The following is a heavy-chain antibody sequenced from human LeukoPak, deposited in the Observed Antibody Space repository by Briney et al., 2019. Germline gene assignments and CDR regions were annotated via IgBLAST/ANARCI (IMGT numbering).Heavy chain of an antibody. CDR3: ARDQDPLGYCSSTSCGY. CDR2: IYHSGST. D-gene: IGHD2-2*01. CDR1: GGSISSYY. V-gene: IGHV4-59*12. Sequence: SETLSLTCTVSGGSISSYYWSWIRQPPGKGLEWIGYIYHSGSTYYNPSLKSRVTISVDTSKNQFSLKLSSVTAADTAVYYCARDQDPLGYCSSTSCGYWGQGTLVTVSS. J-gene: IGHJ4*02.